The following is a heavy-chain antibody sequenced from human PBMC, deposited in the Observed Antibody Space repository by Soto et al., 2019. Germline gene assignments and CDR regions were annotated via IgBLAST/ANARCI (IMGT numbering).Heavy chain of an antibody. CDR1: EFTFGNYW. D-gene: IGHD2-21*02. J-gene: IGHJ4*02. Sequence: GGSLILSCAASEFTFGNYWMHWVRQAPGKGLVWVSRISDYGRINYADSVKDRFIISRDDARSELYLQLNDLRVEDTAVYFCGRGVGVTDPSTLYYFDRWGQGALVTVSS. CDR2: ISDYGRI. V-gene: IGHV3-74*01. CDR3: GRGVGVTDPSTLYYFDR.